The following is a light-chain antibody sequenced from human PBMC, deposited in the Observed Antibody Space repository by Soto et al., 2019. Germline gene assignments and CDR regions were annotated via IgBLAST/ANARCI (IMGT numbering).Light chain of an antibody. CDR1: QTISSW. J-gene: IGKJ1*01. V-gene: IGKV1-5*03. CDR2: KAS. CDR3: QHYNSYSEA. Sequence: DIQMTQSPSTLSGSVGDRVTITCRASQTISSWLAWYQQKPGKAPKLLIYKASTLKSGVTSRFSGSGSRTEFTLNISSLQPDDFATYYCQHYNSYSEACGQGTKVELK.